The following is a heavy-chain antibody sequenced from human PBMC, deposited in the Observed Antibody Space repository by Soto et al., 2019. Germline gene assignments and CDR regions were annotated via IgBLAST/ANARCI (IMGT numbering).Heavy chain of an antibody. V-gene: IGHV4-34*01. CDR1: GGSFSGYH. J-gene: IGHJ4*02. CDR3: ARGFKNAFENSGYYYRF. CDR2: ISHSGVT. Sequence: SETLSLTCAVFGGSFSGYHWTWIRQTPGKGLECIGEISHSGVTNYNPSLKSRVTMSIDTSRKQFSLNLSSVTAADTAVYHCARGFKNAFENSGYYYRFWGQGSPVTVSS. D-gene: IGHD3-22*01.